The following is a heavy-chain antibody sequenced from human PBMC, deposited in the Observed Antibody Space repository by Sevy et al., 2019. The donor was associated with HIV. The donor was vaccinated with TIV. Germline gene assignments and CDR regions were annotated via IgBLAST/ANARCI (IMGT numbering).Heavy chain of an antibody. J-gene: IGHJ3*02. CDR1: GFTFSSYS. Sequence: GGSLRLSCAASGFTFSSYSMNWVRQAPGKGLEWVSSISSSSSYIYYADSVKGRFTISRDNANNSLYLQMNSLRAEDTGTSYCARHEYSGRLDAFDIWGQGTMVTVSS. D-gene: IGHD1-26*01. CDR2: ISSSSSYI. CDR3: ARHEYSGRLDAFDI. V-gene: IGHV3-21*01.